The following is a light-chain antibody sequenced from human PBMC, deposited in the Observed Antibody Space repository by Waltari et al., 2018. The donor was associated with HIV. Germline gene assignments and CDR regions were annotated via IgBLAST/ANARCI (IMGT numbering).Light chain of an antibody. CDR1: NSDVGGYNY. J-gene: IGLJ2*01. CDR3: SSYTPTSTVV. V-gene: IGLV2-14*01. CDR2: EVT. Sequence: QSALTQPASVSGSPGQSITISCIGTNSDVGGYNYVSWYQQHPAKAPKLLLYEVTNRPSGISKRFSGSKSGNTASLTISGLQAEDEADYYCSSYTPTSTVVFGGGTKLTVL.